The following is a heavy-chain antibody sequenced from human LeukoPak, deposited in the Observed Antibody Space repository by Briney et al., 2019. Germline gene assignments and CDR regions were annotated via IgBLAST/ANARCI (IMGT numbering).Heavy chain of an antibody. J-gene: IGHJ4*02. V-gene: IGHV3-48*02. D-gene: IGHD4-17*01. CDR1: GFTFSSYS. Sequence: GGSLRLSCAASGFTFSSYSMNWVRQAPGKGLERVSFISSSSTSIYYADSVKGRFTISRDNAKDSLYLQMNSLRDEDTAVYYCARDLYGDYGSDFWGQGTLVTVSS. CDR3: ARDLYGDYGSDF. CDR2: ISSSSTSI.